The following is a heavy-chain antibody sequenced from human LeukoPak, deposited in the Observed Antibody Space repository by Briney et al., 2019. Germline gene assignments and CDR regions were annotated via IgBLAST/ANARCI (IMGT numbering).Heavy chain of an antibody. J-gene: IGHJ4*02. CDR3: AKRGPIYTSSPGNYFDY. D-gene: IGHD6-6*01. CDR1: GFTFSSYA. V-gene: IGHV3-23*01. CDR2: ISGSDGGT. Sequence: GGSLRPSCAASGFTFSSYAMSWVRQAPGKGLEWVSSISGSDGGTYYADSVKGRFTISRDNSKNTLYLQMNSLRAEDTAIYYCAKRGPIYTSSPGNYFDYWGQGTLVTVSS.